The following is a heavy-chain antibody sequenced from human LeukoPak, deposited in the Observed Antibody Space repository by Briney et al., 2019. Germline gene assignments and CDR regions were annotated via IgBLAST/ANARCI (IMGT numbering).Heavy chain of an antibody. CDR1: GGTFSSYA. J-gene: IGHJ6*02. V-gene: IGHV1-69*01. CDR3: SASYGSGSYYGMDV. D-gene: IGHD3-10*01. Sequence: AASVKVSCKASGGTFSSYAISWVRQAPGQGLEWMGWIIPIFGTANYAQKFQGRVTITADESTSTAYMELSSLRSEDTAVYYCSASYGSGSYYGMDVWGQGTTVTVSS. CDR2: IIPIFGTA.